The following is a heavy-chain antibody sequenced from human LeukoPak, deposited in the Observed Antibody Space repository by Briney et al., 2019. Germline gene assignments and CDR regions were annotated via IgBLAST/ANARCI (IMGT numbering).Heavy chain of an antibody. J-gene: IGHJ3*02. V-gene: IGHV4-4*07. Sequence: SETLSLTCTVSGGSISSYYWSWIRQPAGKGLEWIGRIYTSGSTNYNPSLNSRVTMSVDTSKNQFSLKLSSVTAADTAVYYCAREFHYYDSPRVDIWGQGTMVTVSS. CDR1: GGSISSYY. D-gene: IGHD3-22*01. CDR2: IYTSGST. CDR3: AREFHYYDSPRVDI.